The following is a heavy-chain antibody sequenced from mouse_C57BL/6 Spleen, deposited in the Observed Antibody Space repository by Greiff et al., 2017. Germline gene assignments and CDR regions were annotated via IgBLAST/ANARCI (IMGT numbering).Heavy chain of an antibody. Sequence: VQLQQPGAELVRPGSSVKLSCKASGYTFTSYWMHWVKQRPIQGLEWIGNIDPSDSETHYNQKFKDKATLTVDKSSSTAYMQLSSLTSEDSAVYYCARGSYDHDEGYWGQGTTLTVSS. J-gene: IGHJ2*01. CDR2: IDPSDSET. CDR3: ARGSYDHDEGY. V-gene: IGHV1-52*01. D-gene: IGHD2-4*01. CDR1: GYTFTSYW.